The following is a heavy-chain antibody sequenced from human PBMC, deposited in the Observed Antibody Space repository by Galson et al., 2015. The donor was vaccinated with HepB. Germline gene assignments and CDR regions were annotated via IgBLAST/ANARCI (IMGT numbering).Heavy chain of an antibody. CDR1: GYTFSRNW. J-gene: IGHJ4*02. V-gene: IGHV5-51*01. CDR2: IYPGDSDT. Sequence: QSGAEVKKPGESLKISCKGSGYTFSRNWIGWVRQMPGKGLEWLGIIYPGDSDTRYSPSFQGQVTISADKSINTAYLQWSSLRASDTAMYYCARLRPPTRYSYGPVVDYYFDYWGQGTLVTVSS. CDR3: ARLRPPTRYSYGPVVDYYFDY. D-gene: IGHD5-18*01.